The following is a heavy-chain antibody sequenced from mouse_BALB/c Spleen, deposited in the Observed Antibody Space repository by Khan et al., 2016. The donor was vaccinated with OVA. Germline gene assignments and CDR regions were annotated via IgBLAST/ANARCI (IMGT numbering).Heavy chain of an antibody. J-gene: IGHJ1*01. CDR2: IYPGVFFT. CDR3: ARWATWYFDV. Sequence: VQLQESGGEVVRPGTSVKISCKASGYTFTNYWLGWVRQRPGHGLEWIGDIYPGVFFTNYNEHFKGKATLTVDTSSSTANMQLSTLTSEDSAVYFCARWATWYFDVWGAGTTVTVSS. D-gene: IGHD3-1*01. CDR1: GYTFTNYW. V-gene: IGHV1-63*02.